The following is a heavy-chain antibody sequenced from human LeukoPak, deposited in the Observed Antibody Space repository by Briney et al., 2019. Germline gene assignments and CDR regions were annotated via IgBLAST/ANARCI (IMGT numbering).Heavy chain of an antibody. CDR1: GFTFSSYW. D-gene: IGHD3-16*01. CDR3: ARVRWGGLYYFDC. Sequence: GGSLRLSCAASGFTFSSYWMHWVRQAPGKGLVGVSRINSDGRSTNYADSVKGRFTISRDNAKNTLYLQMNSLRAEDTAVYYCARVRWGGLYYFDCWGQGTLVTVSS. J-gene: IGHJ4*02. CDR2: INSDGRST. V-gene: IGHV3-74*01.